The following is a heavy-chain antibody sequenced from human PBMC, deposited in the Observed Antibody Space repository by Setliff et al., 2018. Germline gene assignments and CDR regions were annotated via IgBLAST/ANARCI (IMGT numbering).Heavy chain of an antibody. V-gene: IGHV4-39*01. Sequence: ASETLSLTCTVSGASITSGSYYWGWIRQPPGKGLEWIGTIYYSGNSNYNPSLKSRVTISIDTSQQFSLRLSSVTAADTAVYYCARRVSGSMQDWWGQGTLVTVSS. CDR3: ARRVSGSMQDW. D-gene: IGHD1-1*01. CDR1: GASITSGSYY. J-gene: IGHJ1*01. CDR2: IYYSGNS.